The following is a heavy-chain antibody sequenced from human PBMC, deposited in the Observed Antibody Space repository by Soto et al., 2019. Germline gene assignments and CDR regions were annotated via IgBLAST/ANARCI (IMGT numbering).Heavy chain of an antibody. J-gene: IGHJ4*02. D-gene: IGHD3-10*01. CDR3: AREVQVHTPAFVY. CDR1: GGTFNTYA. V-gene: IGHV1-69*19. CDR2: ISPMVGAA. Sequence: QVQLVQSGAEMKKPGSSVKVSCQSSGGTFNTYAMNWVRQAPGQGPEWMGDISPMVGAAKYAPKFQGRVTIPSAESTGTSYMQLSSLTSEDADLYCCAREVQVHTPAFVYWGQGTLVTVSS.